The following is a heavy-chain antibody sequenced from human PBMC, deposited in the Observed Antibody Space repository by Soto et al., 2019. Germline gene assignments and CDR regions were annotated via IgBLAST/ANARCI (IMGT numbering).Heavy chain of an antibody. CDR3: VRLIGNSWLDF. D-gene: IGHD1-26*01. J-gene: IGHJ5*01. CDR2: TYYRSRWYN. V-gene: IGHV6-1*01. Sequence: PSQTLSLTCDISGDSVSSSSVTWNWIRQSPSRGLEWLGRTYYRSRWYNDYEESVKSRIIINPDTSKNQFSLHLNSVTPDDTAVYYCVRLIGNSWLDFWGQGTLVTVSS. CDR1: GDSVSSSSVT.